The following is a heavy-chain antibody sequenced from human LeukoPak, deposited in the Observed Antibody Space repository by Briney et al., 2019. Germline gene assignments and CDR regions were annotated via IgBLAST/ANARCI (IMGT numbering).Heavy chain of an antibody. CDR1: GGSISSSSYY. V-gene: IGHV4-39*01. J-gene: IGHJ6*02. CDR2: IYYSGST. CDR3: ATLPIVATISGYYYGMDV. D-gene: IGHD5-12*01. Sequence: SETLCLTCTVSGGSISSSSYYWGWIRQPPGKGLEWIGSIYYSGSTYYNPSLKSRVTISVDTSKNQFSLKLSSVTAADTAVYYCATLPIVATISGYYYGMDVWGQGTTVTVSS.